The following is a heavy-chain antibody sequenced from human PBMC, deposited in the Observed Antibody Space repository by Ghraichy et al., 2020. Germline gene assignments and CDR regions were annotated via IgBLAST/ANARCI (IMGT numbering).Heavy chain of an antibody. V-gene: IGHV4-30-4*07. CDR2: VYFSGST. D-gene: IGHD3-10*01. J-gene: IGHJ4*02. CDR3: ARVATMFRGALDY. Sequence: TLSLTCTVSGGSITGGGYSWSWVRQPPGKGLEWIGYVYFSGSTYYNPSLKSRIDISVDTSKNQFSLNLPSLTAADTAVYFCARVATMFRGALDYWGRGTLVTVSS. CDR1: GGSITGGGYS.